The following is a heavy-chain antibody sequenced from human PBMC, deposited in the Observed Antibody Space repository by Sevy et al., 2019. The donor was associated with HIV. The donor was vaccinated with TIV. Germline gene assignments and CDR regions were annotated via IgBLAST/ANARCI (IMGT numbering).Heavy chain of an antibody. V-gene: IGHV3-23*01. D-gene: IGHD3-3*01. CDR1: AFTFSSYA. J-gene: IGHJ4*02. CDR2: ISGSGGST. CDR3: AKVGSDFWSGYHMGGGFDY. Sequence: GGSLRLSCAASAFTFSSYAMSWVRQAPGKGLEWVSAISGSGGSTYYADSVKGRFTISRDNSKNTLYLQMNSLRAEDTAVYYCAKVGSDFWSGYHMGGGFDYWGQGTLVTVSS.